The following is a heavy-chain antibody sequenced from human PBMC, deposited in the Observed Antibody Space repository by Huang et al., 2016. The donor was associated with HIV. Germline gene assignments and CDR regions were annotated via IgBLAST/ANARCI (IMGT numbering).Heavy chain of an antibody. CDR1: GFTFNSYW. CDR2: IKTDGSEK. D-gene: IGHD1-26*01. J-gene: IGHJ4*02. CDR3: VRLLDHTGDY. V-gene: IGHV3-7*01. Sequence: EVQLVESGGGLVQPGGSLRLSCAASGFTFNSYWMSWVRQATGKGVGGVAGIKTDGSEKSCVHSVKGRFTISRDNAKNALYLQINSRRAEETAVYYCVRLLDHTGDYWGQGTLVTVSS.